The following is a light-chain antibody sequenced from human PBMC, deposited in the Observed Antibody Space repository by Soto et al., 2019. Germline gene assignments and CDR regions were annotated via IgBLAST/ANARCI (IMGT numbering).Light chain of an antibody. V-gene: IGKV1-5*01. Sequence: DIHLTQSPSTLSASVGDRVTITCRASQTISHRLAWYQQKPGKAPKLLIFDASSLENGVPSRFSGSGSGTEFTLTITGLQPDDFATYYCQQYNTYWTFGQGTKV. CDR3: QQYNTYWT. CDR1: QTISHR. CDR2: DAS. J-gene: IGKJ1*01.